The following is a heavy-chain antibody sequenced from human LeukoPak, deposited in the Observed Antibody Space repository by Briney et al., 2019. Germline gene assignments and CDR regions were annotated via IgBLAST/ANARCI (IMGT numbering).Heavy chain of an antibody. CDR1: GFSVTTYW. Sequence: GGSLRRSCAASGFSVTTYWMSWVREAPGNGRGWVANIKQDGSEKYYVDSVKGRFTISRDNAKNSLYLQMNSLRAEDTAVYYCARAKWDYDILTGYYGYYYSYMDVWGKGTTVTISS. V-gene: IGHV3-7*01. CDR2: IKQDGSEK. D-gene: IGHD3-9*01. CDR3: ARAKWDYDILTGYYGYYYSYMDV. J-gene: IGHJ6*03.